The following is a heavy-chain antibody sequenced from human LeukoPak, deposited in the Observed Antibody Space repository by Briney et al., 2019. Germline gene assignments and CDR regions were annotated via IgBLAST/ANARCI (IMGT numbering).Heavy chain of an antibody. CDR2: INQDGSEI. J-gene: IGHJ4*02. CDR3: ARVVRDYYDSSTYYLWNY. V-gene: IGHV3-7*01. D-gene: IGHD3-22*01. CDR1: GFTFTNYG. Sequence: GGSLRLSCAASGFTFTNYGIHWVRQAPGKGLEWVANINQDGSEIHYVDSVKGRFTISRDNAKNSLYLQMNSLRAEDTAVYYCARVVRDYYDSSTYYLWNYWGQGTLVTVSS.